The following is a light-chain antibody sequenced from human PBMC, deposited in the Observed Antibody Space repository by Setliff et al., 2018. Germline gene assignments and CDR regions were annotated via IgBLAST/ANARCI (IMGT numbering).Light chain of an antibody. CDR1: SDDVGLYYL. V-gene: IGLV2-23*02. Sequence: QSALSQPASVSGSPGQSITISCTGTSDDVGLYYLVSWYQQHPGKAPKLMIYEVNKRPSGVSNRFSGSKSGNTASLTISGLQAEDEAAYYCSPYAGLNTFVIFGGGTKVTVL. CDR2: EVN. J-gene: IGLJ2*01. CDR3: SPYAGLNTFVI.